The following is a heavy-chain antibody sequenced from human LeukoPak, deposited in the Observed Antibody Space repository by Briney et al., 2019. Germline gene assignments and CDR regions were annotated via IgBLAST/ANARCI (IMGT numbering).Heavy chain of an antibody. D-gene: IGHD4-17*01. CDR2: IRGSGGGT. CDR1: GFTVSSNY. V-gene: IGHV3-53*01. Sequence: GFLRLSCAASGFTVSSNYMSWVRQAPEKGPEWVSAIRGSGGGTEYADSVRGRFTISRDNSKNTLYLQMNRLRAEDTAVYYCARDPNGDYVGAFDILGQGTMVTVSS. J-gene: IGHJ3*02. CDR3: ARDPNGDYVGAFDI.